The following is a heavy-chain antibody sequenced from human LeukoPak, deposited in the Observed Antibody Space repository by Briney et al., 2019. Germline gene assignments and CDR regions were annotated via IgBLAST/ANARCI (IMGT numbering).Heavy chain of an antibody. CDR1: GYTLTELS. D-gene: IGHD2-15*01. V-gene: IGHV1-24*01. CDR3: ATGVPVCSGGSRYALDY. J-gene: IGHJ4*02. CDR2: FDPEDGET. Sequence: ASVKVSCKVSGYTLTELSMHWVRQAPGKGLEWMGGFDPEDGETIYAQKFQGRVTMTEDTSTDTAYMELSSLRSEDTAVYYCATGVPVCSGGSRYALDYWGQGTLVTVSS.